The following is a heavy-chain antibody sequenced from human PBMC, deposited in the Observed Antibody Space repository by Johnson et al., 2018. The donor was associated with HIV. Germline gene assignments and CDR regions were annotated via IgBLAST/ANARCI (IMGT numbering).Heavy chain of an antibody. J-gene: IGHJ3*02. D-gene: IGHD3-9*01. CDR1: GFTVSSNY. CDR2: IYSGGST. CDR3: ARAYSVRLPNDGFDI. Sequence: VQLVESGGGLIQPGGSLRLSCAASGFTVSSNYMSWVRQAPVKGLEWVSVIYSGGSTYYADSVTGRFTISRDNSKNTLYLQMNSLRAEDTAMHYCARAYSVRLPNDGFDIWGQGTMVTVSS. V-gene: IGHV3-53*01.